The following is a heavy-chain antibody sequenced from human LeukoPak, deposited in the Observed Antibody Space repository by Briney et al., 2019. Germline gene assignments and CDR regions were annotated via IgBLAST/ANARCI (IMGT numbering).Heavy chain of an antibody. CDR3: AKPCRSGLSPFDAFDI. CDR1: GFTFSSYA. D-gene: IGHD6-19*01. J-gene: IGHJ3*02. CDR2: NSGSGDST. V-gene: IGHV3-23*01. Sequence: GGSLRPSCAASGFTFSSYAMSWVRQAPGKGLEWVSANSGSGDSTYYADSVKGRFTISRDNSQDTLYLQMNSLRAEDTAVYYCAKPCRSGLSPFDAFDIWGQGTMVTVSS.